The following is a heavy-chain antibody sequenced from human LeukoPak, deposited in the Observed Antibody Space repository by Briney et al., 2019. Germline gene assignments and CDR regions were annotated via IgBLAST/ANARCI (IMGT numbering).Heavy chain of an antibody. CDR3: ARGGGVRGVIINYYYYYMDV. J-gene: IGHJ6*03. D-gene: IGHD3-10*01. Sequence: SETLSLACAVYGGSFSGYYWSWIRQPPGKGLEWIGEINHSGSTNYNPSLKSRVTISVDTSKNQFPLKLSSVTAADTAVYYCARGGGVRGVIINYYYYYMDVWGKGTTVTVSS. CDR1: GGSFSGYY. V-gene: IGHV4-34*01. CDR2: INHSGST.